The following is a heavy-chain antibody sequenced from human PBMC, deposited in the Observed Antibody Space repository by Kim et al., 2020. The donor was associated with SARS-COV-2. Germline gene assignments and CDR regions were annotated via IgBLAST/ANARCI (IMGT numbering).Heavy chain of an antibody. CDR1: GGSISSSSYY. CDR2: IYYSGST. Sequence: SETLSLTCTVSGGSISSSSYYWGWIRQPPGKGLEWIGSIYYSGSTYYNPSLKSRVTISVDTSKNQFSLKLSSVTAADTAVYYCARHGEMATSEPFDYWGQGTLVTVSS. V-gene: IGHV4-39*01. CDR3: ARHGEMATSEPFDY. D-gene: IGHD5-12*01. J-gene: IGHJ4*02.